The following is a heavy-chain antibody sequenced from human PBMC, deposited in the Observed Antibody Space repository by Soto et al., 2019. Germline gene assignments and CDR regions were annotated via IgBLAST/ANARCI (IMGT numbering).Heavy chain of an antibody. V-gene: IGHV3-30*18. J-gene: IGHJ4*02. CDR2: ISYDGNVA. CDR3: AKEGPITNWYFDY. D-gene: IGHD1-1*01. Sequence: QVQLVESGGGVVQPGRSLRLSCAASGFTFSSYGMHWVRQAPGKGLEWVTVISYDGNVAYYADSVKGRFTISRDNSKNTLYLQINSLRNEDTAIYYCAKEGPITNWYFDYWGQGTLVTVSS. CDR1: GFTFSSYG.